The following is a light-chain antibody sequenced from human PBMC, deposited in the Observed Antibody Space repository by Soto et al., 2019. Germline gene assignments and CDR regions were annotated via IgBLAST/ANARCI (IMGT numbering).Light chain of an antibody. V-gene: IGKV3-20*01. CDR1: QSVSSNH. CDR2: GAF. J-gene: IGKJ1*01. Sequence: EIVLTQSPGTLSLSPGERATLSCRASQSVSSNHLAWYQQRPGQAPRLLIYGAFNRATGIPDRFSGSGSGIDFTLTISRLEPEDFAVYYCQQYGSSGTFGQGTKVDIK. CDR3: QQYGSSGT.